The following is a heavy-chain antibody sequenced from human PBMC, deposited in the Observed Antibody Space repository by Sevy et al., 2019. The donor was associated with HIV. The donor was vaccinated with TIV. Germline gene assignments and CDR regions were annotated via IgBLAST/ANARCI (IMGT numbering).Heavy chain of an antibody. CDR3: AGPTLTYSSGWSYYDS. J-gene: IGHJ4*02. D-gene: IGHD6-19*01. CDR1: GASISSSGYY. Sequence: SETLSLTCTVSGASISSSGYYWGWIRQPPGKGLEWIASINYSGSTFYNPSLKSRVTISSDTSKNQFSLKLNSVTAADTAICYCAGPTLTYSSGWSYYDSWGQGTVVTVSS. CDR2: INYSGST. V-gene: IGHV4-39*01.